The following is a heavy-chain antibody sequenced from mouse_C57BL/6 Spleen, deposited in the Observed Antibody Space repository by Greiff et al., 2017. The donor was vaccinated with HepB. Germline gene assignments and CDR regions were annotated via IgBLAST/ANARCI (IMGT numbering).Heavy chain of an antibody. V-gene: IGHV3-6*01. CDR3: AREGWEPFAY. D-gene: IGHD3-3*01. CDR2: IIYDGSN. J-gene: IGHJ3*01. Sequence: ESGPGLVKPSQSLSLTCSVTGYSITSGYYWNWIRQFPGNKLEWMGYIIYDGSNNYNPTLKNRISITRDTSKNQFFLKLNSVTTEDTATYYCAREGWEPFAYWGQGTLVTVSA. CDR1: GYSITSGYY.